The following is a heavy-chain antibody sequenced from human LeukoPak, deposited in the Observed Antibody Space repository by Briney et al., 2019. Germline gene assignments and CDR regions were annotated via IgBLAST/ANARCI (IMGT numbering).Heavy chain of an antibody. J-gene: IGHJ4*02. Sequence: PSETLSLTCAVYGGSFSGYYWGWIRQPPGKGLEWIGNIHHSGSTYYKPSLRSRVIISVDTSKNQFSLRLSSVTAADTAVYYCARVGPPYSSGWSVFDYWGQGTLVTVSS. CDR3: ARVGPPYSSGWSVFDY. CDR2: IHHSGST. D-gene: IGHD6-19*01. V-gene: IGHV4-34*01. CDR1: GGSFSGYY.